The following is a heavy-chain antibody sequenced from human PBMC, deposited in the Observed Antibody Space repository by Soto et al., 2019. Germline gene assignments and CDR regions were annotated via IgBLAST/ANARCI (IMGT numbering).Heavy chain of an antibody. CDR2: ISSSSSYI. CDR3: ARDLVITFGGVIATYVYYGMDV. Sequence: EVQLVESGGGLVKPGGSLRLSCAASGFTFSSYSMNWVRQAPGKGLEWVSSISSSSSYIYYADSVKGRFTISRDNAKNSLYLQMNSLRAEDTAVYYCARDLVITFGGVIATYVYYGMDVWGQGTTVTVSS. V-gene: IGHV3-21*01. J-gene: IGHJ6*02. D-gene: IGHD3-16*02. CDR1: GFTFSSYS.